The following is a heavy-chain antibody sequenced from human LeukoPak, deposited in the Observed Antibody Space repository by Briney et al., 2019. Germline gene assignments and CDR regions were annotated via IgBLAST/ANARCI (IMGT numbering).Heavy chain of an antibody. CDR1: AYTFTGYY. Sequence: ASVKVSCKASAYTFTGYYMHWVRQAPGQGLEWMGWINPNSGGTNYAQKFQGRVTMTRDTSISTAYMELSRLRSDDTAVYYCARDFCSGGSCYSRFDYWGQGTLVTVSS. J-gene: IGHJ4*02. D-gene: IGHD2-15*01. CDR3: ARDFCSGGSCYSRFDY. V-gene: IGHV1-2*02. CDR2: INPNSGGT.